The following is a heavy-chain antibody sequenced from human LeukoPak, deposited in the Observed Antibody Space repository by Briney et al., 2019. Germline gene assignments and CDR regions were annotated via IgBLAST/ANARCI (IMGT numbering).Heavy chain of an antibody. V-gene: IGHV1-46*01. CDR3: ARDTGSSGYYYLFDY. CDR2: INPSGGST. D-gene: IGHD3-22*01. J-gene: IGHJ4*02. Sequence: ASVKVSCKASGYTFTSYYMHWVRQAPGQGLEWMGIINPSGGSTGYAQKFQGRVTMTRDMSTSTVYMELSSLRSEDTAVYYCARDTGSSGYYYLFDYWGQGTLVTVSS. CDR1: GYTFTSYY.